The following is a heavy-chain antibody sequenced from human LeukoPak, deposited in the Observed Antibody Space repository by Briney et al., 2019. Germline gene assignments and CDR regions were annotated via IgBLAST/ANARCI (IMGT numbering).Heavy chain of an antibody. V-gene: IGHV3-23*01. CDR1: GFTFSSYA. CDR2: ISGSGGST. Sequence: GGSLRLSCAASGFTFSSYAMSWVRQAPGKGLEWVSAISGSGGSTYYADSVKGRFTISRDNSKNTLFLQMNSLRAEDTAVYYCAKGRGFAPSNWFDPWGQGTLVTVSS. D-gene: IGHD3-10*01. CDR3: AKGRGFAPSNWFDP. J-gene: IGHJ5*02.